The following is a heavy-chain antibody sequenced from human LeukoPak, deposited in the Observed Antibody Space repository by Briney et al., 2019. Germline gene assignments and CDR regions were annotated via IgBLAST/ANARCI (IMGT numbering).Heavy chain of an antibody. CDR1: GYTFTSYG. D-gene: IGHD2-2*01. CDR3: ARDRDIVVVPAARYYYCGMDV. V-gene: IGHV1-18*04. Sequence: ASVKVSCKASGYTFTSYGISWVRQAPGQGLEWMGWISAYNGTTNYAQKLQGRVTMTTATSASTAYVELRSMRSEDTAVYYCARDRDIVVVPAARYYYCGMDVWGKGTTVTVSS. CDR2: ISAYNGTT. J-gene: IGHJ6*04.